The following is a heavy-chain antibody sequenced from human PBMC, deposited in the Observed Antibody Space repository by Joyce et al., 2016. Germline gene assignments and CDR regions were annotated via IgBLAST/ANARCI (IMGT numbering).Heavy chain of an antibody. J-gene: IGHJ4*02. D-gene: IGHD1-26*01. Sequence: QVQLVQSGAEVRMPGASVKVSCEASGYTFTGYHMHWVRQAPGQGLEWMGWVNPNNGGTNYAQKFQGRVTMTRDTSIRTAYMELSRLTSDDTAVYYCARPRREWEPTIFDYWGRGSLVTVSS. CDR1: GYTFTGYH. V-gene: IGHV1-2*02. CDR3: ARPRREWEPTIFDY. CDR2: VNPNNGGT.